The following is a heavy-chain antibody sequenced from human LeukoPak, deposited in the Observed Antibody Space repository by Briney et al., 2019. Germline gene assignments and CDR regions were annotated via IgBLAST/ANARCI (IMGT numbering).Heavy chain of an antibody. V-gene: IGHV3-20*01. CDR2: INWNGGST. CDR1: GFTFDDYG. J-gene: IGHJ4*02. D-gene: IGHD6-19*01. CDR3: ARVRSGWCYFDY. Sequence: PGGSLRLSCAASGFTFDDYGMSWVRQAPGKGLEWVSGINWNGGSTGYADSVKGRFTISRDNAKNSLYLQMNSLRAEDTALYHCARVRSGWCYFDYWGQGTLVTASS.